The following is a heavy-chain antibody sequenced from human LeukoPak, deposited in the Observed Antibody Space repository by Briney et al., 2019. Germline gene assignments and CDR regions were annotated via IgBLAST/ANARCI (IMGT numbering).Heavy chain of an antibody. CDR1: GGSISSGGYY. D-gene: IGHD2-15*01. V-gene: IGHV4-31*03. CDR3: ARSRGSYEENFDC. J-gene: IGHJ4*02. Sequence: PSQTLSLTCTVSGGSISSGGYYWSWIRQHPGKGLEWIGYIYYSGSTYYNPSLKSRVSISVDTSKNQFSLNLRSVTAADTAVYYCARSRGSYEENFDCWGQGTLVTVSS. CDR2: IYYSGST.